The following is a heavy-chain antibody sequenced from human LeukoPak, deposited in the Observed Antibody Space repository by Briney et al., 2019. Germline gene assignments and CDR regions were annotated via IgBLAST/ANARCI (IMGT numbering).Heavy chain of an antibody. CDR2: ISSNRNTI. CDR1: TFTFSSYS. D-gene: IGHD3-10*01. Sequence: GGSLRLSCAASTFTFSSYSMNWVRRAPGKGLEWVSYISSNRNTIYYADSVKGRFTISRDNSKNTLYLQMNSLRAEDTAVYYCARGRYYYGSGNSYWGQGTLVTVSS. CDR3: ARGRYYYGSGNSY. V-gene: IGHV3-48*01. J-gene: IGHJ4*02.